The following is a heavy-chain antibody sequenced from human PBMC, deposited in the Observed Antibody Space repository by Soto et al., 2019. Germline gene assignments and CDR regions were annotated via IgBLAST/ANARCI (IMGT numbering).Heavy chain of an antibody. V-gene: IGHV6-1*01. J-gene: IGHJ6*02. CDR3: ARDEYCSGGSCYSHYYYYGMDV. Sequence: SLTGASCVDSVSSYSASWYCIRQSQSRGLEWLGRTYYRSKWYNDYAVSVKSRITINPDTSKNQFSLQLNSVTPEDTAVYYCARDEYCSGGSCYSHYYYYGMDVRGQGTTVTGSS. D-gene: IGHD2-15*01. CDR2: TYYRSKWYN. CDR1: VDSVSSYSAS.